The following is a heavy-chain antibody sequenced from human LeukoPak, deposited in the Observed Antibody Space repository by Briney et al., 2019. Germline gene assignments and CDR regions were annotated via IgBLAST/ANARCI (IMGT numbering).Heavy chain of an antibody. CDR1: GFTFSSYA. CDR2: ISGSGGST. J-gene: IGHJ4*02. Sequence: GGSLRLSCAASGFTFSSYAMSWVRQAPGKGLEWVSAISGSGGSTYYADSVKGRFTISRDNSKNTLYLQMNSLRAEDTAVCYCAKRLKWSYSYGYYFDYWGQGTLVTVSS. D-gene: IGHD5-18*01. V-gene: IGHV3-23*01. CDR3: AKRLKWSYSYGYYFDY.